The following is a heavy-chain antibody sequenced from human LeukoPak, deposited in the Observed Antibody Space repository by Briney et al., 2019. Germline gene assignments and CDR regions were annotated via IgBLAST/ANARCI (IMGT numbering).Heavy chain of an antibody. CDR3: ARSGKRYFDWLSPPFDY. CDR2: IYSGGST. J-gene: IGHJ4*02. D-gene: IGHD3-9*01. Sequence: GGSLRLSCAASGFTFSTYGMSWVRQAPGKGLEWVPVIYSGGSTYYADSVKGRFTISRDNSKNTLYLQMNSLRAEDTAVYYCARSGKRYFDWLSPPFDYWGQGTLVTVSS. V-gene: IGHV3-66*01. CDR1: GFTFSTYG.